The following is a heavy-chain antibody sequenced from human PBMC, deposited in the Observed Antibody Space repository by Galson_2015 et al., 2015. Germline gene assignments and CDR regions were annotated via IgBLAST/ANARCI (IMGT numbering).Heavy chain of an antibody. CDR3: ARDLSRSGPDYYYYYGMDV. J-gene: IGHJ6*02. Sequence: NPSLKSRVTISVDTSKNQFSLKLSSVTAADTAVYYCARDLSRSGPDYYYYYGMDVWGQGTTVTVSS. V-gene: IGHV4-61*02.